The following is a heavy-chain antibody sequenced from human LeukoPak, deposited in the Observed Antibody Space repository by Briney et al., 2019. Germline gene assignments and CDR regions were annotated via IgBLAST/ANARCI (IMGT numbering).Heavy chain of an antibody. CDR2: ISNNGGYT. V-gene: IGHV3-23*01. CDR1: GFTFSSSA. CDR3: AKRPADCSSTSCPVINHYYYGMDV. D-gene: IGHD2-2*01. Sequence: PGGSLRLSCAASGFTFSSSAMSWVRQAPGKGLEWVSAISNNGGYTYYADSVQGRFTISRDKSKNTLYLQMNSLRAGDTAVYYCAKRPADCSSTSCPVINHYYYGMDVWGQGTTVTVFS. J-gene: IGHJ6*02.